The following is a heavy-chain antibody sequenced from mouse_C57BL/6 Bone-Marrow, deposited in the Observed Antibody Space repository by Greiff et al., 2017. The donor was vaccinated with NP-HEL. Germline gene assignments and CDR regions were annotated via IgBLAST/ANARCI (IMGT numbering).Heavy chain of an antibody. Sequence: VQLQQPGADLVKPGASVKLSCKASGYTFTSYWMHWVKQRPGRGLEWIGRIDPNSGGTKFNEKFKTKATLTVDKPSSTAYMQLSSLTSEDAAVNYYARYYYGSRGWYFDVWGTGTTVTVSS. D-gene: IGHD1-1*01. V-gene: IGHV1-72*01. CDR1: GYTFTSYW. CDR3: ARYYYGSRGWYFDV. J-gene: IGHJ1*03. CDR2: IDPNSGGT.